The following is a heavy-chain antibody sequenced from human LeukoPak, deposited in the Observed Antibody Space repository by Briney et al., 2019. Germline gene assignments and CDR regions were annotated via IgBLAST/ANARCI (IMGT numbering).Heavy chain of an antibody. J-gene: IGHJ4*02. Sequence: SETLSLTCTVSGGSISSYYWSWIRQPPGKGLEWIGYIYYSGSTNYNPSLTSRVTISVDTSKNQFSLKLSSVTAPDTAVYYCARHHSYYGSGSYYKGIDYWGQGTLVTVSS. CDR2: IYYSGST. CDR3: ARHHSYYGSGSYYKGIDY. V-gene: IGHV4-59*08. D-gene: IGHD3-10*01. CDR1: GGSISSYY.